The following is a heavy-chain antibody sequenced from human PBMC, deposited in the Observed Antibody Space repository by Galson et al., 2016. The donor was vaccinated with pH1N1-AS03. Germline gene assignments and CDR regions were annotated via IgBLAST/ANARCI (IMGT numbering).Heavy chain of an antibody. V-gene: IGHV3-23*01. Sequence: SLRLSCAASGFTFSSSAMSWVRQAPGKGLEWVSGISVSVGSTYYADSVNGRFTISRDNSKNTLYLQMNSLRAEDTDLYHCAKSEPWYDSSVYFYYWGQANLFTGSS. D-gene: IGHD3-22*01. CDR1: GFTFSSSA. CDR3: AKSEPWYDSSVYFYY. CDR2: ISVSVGST. J-gene: IGHJ4*02.